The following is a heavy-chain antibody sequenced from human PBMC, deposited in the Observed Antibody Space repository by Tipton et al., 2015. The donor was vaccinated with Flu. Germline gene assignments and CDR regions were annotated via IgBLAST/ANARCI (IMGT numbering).Heavy chain of an antibody. Sequence: SLRLSCAASGFTFSSYGMHWVRQAPGKGLEWVAVISYDGSNKYYADSVKGRFTISRDNSKNTLYLQMNSLRAEDTAVHYCAKSLIAYYDFWSGYSDAFDIWGQGTMVTVSS. V-gene: IGHV3-30*18. J-gene: IGHJ3*02. CDR3: AKSLIAYYDFWSGYSDAFDI. CDR2: ISYDGSNK. D-gene: IGHD3-3*01. CDR1: GFTFSSYG.